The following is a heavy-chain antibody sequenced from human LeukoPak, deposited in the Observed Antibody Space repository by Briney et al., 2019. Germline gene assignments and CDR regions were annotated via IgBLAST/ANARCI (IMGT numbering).Heavy chain of an antibody. CDR3: AREKSSGWYGPGGDC. CDR1: GGSINSGGYY. CDR2: IYYSEST. Sequence: PSQTLSLTCTVSGGSINSGGYYWSWIRQHPGKGLEWIGYIYYSESTDYNPSLKSRVTISVDTSKNQFSLKLTSLTAADTAVYYCAREKSSGWYGPGGDCGGQGTLGTVSS. D-gene: IGHD6-19*01. J-gene: IGHJ4*02. V-gene: IGHV4-31*03.